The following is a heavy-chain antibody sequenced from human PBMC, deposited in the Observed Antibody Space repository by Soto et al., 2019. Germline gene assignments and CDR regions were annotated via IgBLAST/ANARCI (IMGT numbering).Heavy chain of an antibody. V-gene: IGHV3-23*01. CDR1: GFTFSSYA. Sequence: EVQLLESGGGLVQPGGSLRLYCAASGFTFSSYAMGWVRQAPGKGLEWVSAISGSGGSTYYADSVKGRFTISRDNSKNTLYLQMNSLRAEDTAVYYCAKAGYCSSATCATRYYYIDVLGKGTTVTVSS. D-gene: IGHD2-2*01. CDR3: AKAGYCSSATCATRYYYIDV. J-gene: IGHJ6*03. CDR2: ISGSGGST.